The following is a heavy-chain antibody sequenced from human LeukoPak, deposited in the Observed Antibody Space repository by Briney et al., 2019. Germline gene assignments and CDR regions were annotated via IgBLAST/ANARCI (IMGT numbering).Heavy chain of an antibody. J-gene: IGHJ4*02. D-gene: IGHD3-10*01. Sequence: SETLSLTCTVSGDSISSYYWSWTRQPPGKGLEWIGYIYYSGSTNYNPSLKSRVTISVDTSKNQFSLKLSSVTAADTGVYYCTRHYPYGSGSYSPFYFDYWGQGTLVTVSS. CDR3: TRHYPYGSGSYSPFYFDY. CDR2: IYYSGST. CDR1: GDSISSYY. V-gene: IGHV4-59*08.